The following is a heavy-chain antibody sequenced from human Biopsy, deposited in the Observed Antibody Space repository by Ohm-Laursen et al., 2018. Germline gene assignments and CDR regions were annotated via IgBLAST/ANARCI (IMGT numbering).Heavy chain of an antibody. CDR2: ISSRSSDI. J-gene: IGHJ3*02. D-gene: IGHD1-1*01. CDR3: ARDIYYITNWRAFDM. CDR1: GFIFSTYT. Sequence: SLRLSCAASGFIFSTYTMNWVRQAPGEGLEWVSSISSRSSDIYYADSVKGRSTISRDNAKNTLYLQMNSLGVEDSAVYYCARDIYYITNWRAFDMWGQGTMVTVAS. V-gene: IGHV3-21*01.